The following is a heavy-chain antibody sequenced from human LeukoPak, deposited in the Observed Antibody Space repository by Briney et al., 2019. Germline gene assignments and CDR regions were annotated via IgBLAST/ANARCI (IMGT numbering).Heavy chain of an antibody. CDR2: ISAYNGNT. J-gene: IGHJ4*02. CDR3: ATELGTYYYDSSNKKGIHSFDH. D-gene: IGHD3-22*01. CDR1: GYTFTSYG. V-gene: IGHV1-18*01. Sequence: GASVKVSCKASGYTFTSYGISWVRQAPGQGLEWMGWISAYNGNTNYAQKLQGRVTMTEDTSTDTAYMELSSLRSEDTAVYYCATELGTYYYDSSNKKGIHSFDHWGQGTLVTVSS.